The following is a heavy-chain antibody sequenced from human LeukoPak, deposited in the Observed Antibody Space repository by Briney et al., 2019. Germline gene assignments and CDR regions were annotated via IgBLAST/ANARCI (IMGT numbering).Heavy chain of an antibody. V-gene: IGHV1-46*01. CDR3: ARVAAEVVGLPGVIGFGWLRRDYYYMDV. CDR2: INPSGGST. J-gene: IGHJ6*03. CDR1: GYTFTSYY. Sequence: GASVKVSCKASGYTFTSYYMHWVRQAPGQGLEWMGIINPSGGSTSYAQKFQGRVTMTRDMSTSTVYMELSSLRSEDTAVYHCARVAAEVVGLPGVIGFGWLRRDYYYMDVWGKGTTVTVSS. D-gene: IGHD2-2*02.